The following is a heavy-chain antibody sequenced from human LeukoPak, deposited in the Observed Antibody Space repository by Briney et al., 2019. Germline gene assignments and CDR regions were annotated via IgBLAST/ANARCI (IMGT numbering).Heavy chain of an antibody. V-gene: IGHV1-2*02. CDR1: GYTFTGYY. J-gene: IGHJ6*03. Sequence: ASVKVSCKASGYTFTGYYMHWVRQAPGQGLEWMGWIKPNSGRTNYAQRFQGRVTMTRDTSISTAYMELSRLTFDDTAVYYCARGVAVAANPLLYYYMDVWGKGTTVTISS. D-gene: IGHD6-19*01. CDR2: IKPNSGRT. CDR3: ARGVAVAANPLLYYYMDV.